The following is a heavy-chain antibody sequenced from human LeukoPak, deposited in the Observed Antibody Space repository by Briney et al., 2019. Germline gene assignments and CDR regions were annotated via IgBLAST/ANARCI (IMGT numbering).Heavy chain of an antibody. D-gene: IGHD6-6*01. V-gene: IGHV4-34*01. CDR2: INHSGST. CDR1: GGSFSGYY. CDR3: ARESSSSSSWFDP. J-gene: IGHJ5*02. Sequence: PSETPSLTCAVYGGSFSGYYWSWIRQPPGKGLEWIGEINHSGSTNYNPSLKSRVTISVDTSKNQFSLKLSSVTAADTAVYYCARESSSSSSWFDPWGQGTLVTVSS.